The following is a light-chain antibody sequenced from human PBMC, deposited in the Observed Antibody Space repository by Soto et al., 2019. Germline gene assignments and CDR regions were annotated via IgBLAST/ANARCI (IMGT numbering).Light chain of an antibody. J-gene: IGKJ5*01. Sequence: IVLSQSPFTLSLSPGERATLSCRARQSVRTYLAWYQVKPGQAPRLLIYDASSRASGVPARFSGSGSGTDFTLTISSLEPEDFALYYCQQRNSWTPITFGQGTRLEIK. CDR3: QQRNSWTPIT. CDR1: QSVRTY. CDR2: DAS. V-gene: IGKV3-11*01.